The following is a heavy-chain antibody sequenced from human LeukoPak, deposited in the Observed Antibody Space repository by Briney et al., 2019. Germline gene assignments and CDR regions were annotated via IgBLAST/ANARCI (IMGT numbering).Heavy chain of an antibody. Sequence: PGGSLRLSCAASGFTFSSYAMKWVRQAPGKGLEWVSTISGSGASTYYADSVKGRFTISRDNSQNTVYLQMNSLRAEDTAVYYCALQQQLSQVDYWGQGTLVTVSS. V-gene: IGHV3-23*01. J-gene: IGHJ4*02. CDR3: ALQQQLSQVDY. D-gene: IGHD6-13*01. CDR1: GFTFSSYA. CDR2: ISGSGAST.